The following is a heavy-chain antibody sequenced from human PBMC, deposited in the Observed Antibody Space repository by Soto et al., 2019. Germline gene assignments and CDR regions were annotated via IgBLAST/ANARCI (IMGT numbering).Heavy chain of an antibody. J-gene: IGHJ6*02. V-gene: IGHV4-59*01. Sequence: SETLSLTCTVSGGSISSYYWSWIRQPPGKGLEWIGYIYYSGSTNYNPSLKSRVTISVDTSKNQFSRKLSSVTAADTAVYYCARDNLVATIWGDYYYYGMDVWGQGTTVTVSS. D-gene: IGHD5-12*01. CDR3: ARDNLVATIWGDYYYYGMDV. CDR2: IYYSGST. CDR1: GGSISSYY.